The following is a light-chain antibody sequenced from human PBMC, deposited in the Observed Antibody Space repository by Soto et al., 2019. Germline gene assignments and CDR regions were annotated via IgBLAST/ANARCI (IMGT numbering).Light chain of an antibody. J-gene: IGLJ3*02. CDR3: XXYDSSLSGWV. Sequence: QSVLTQPPSVSGAPGQRVTISCTGSSSNIGAGYDVHWYQQLPGTAPKLLIYGNSNRPSGXPXXFSGSKSGTSASLAITGXXXEXXXXXXXXXYDSSLSGWVFGGGTKLTVL. V-gene: IGLV1-40*01. CDR2: GNS. CDR1: SSNIGAGYD.